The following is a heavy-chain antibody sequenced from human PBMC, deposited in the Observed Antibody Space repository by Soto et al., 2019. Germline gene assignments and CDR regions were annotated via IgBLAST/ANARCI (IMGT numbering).Heavy chain of an antibody. Sequence: QVQLVQSGAEVKKPGASVKVSCKASGYTFSDYYTHWVRQAPGQGLEWMGWINPNSGGTDYAQKFQGRVSMTRDTSITTAYMELRRPRYDDTAVYYCARLDSGSYYDGFDIWGQGTMVTVSS. D-gene: IGHD1-26*01. J-gene: IGHJ3*02. CDR3: ARLDSGSYYDGFDI. CDR1: GYTFSDYY. CDR2: INPNSGGT. V-gene: IGHV1-2*02.